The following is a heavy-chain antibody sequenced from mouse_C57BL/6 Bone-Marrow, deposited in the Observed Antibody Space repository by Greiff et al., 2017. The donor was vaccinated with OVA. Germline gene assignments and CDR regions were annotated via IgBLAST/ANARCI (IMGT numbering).Heavy chain of an antibody. CDR1: GFSLSTFGMG. Sequence: QVTLQVSGPGILQPSQTLSLTCSFSGFSLSTFGMGVGWLRPPPGKGLVWLAHIWWDDDKYYNPALRSRLTISKDTSKNQVFLKVANVDTAGAATDYCARKGGNAWFAYWGQGTLVTVSA. D-gene: IGHD1-1*02. CDR3: ARKGGNAWFAY. V-gene: IGHV8-8*01. J-gene: IGHJ3*01. CDR2: IWWDDDK.